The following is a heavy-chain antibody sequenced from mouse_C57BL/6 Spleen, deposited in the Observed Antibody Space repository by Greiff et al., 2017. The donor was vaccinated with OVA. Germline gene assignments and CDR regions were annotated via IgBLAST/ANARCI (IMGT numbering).Heavy chain of an antibody. CDR1: GFSLTSYG. J-gene: IGHJ2*01. CDR3: ARHGDYYGSSSFDY. D-gene: IGHD1-1*01. V-gene: IGHV2-6-1*01. CDR2: IWSDGST. Sequence: VQLQQSGPGLVAPSQSLSITCTVSGFSLTSYGVHWVRQPPGKGLEWLVVIWSDGSTTYNSALKSRLSISKDNSKSQVFLKMNSLQTDDTAMYYCARHGDYYGSSSFDYWGQGTTLTVSS.